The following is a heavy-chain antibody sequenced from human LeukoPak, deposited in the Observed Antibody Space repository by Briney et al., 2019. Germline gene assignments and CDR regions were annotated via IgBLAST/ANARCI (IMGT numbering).Heavy chain of an antibody. Sequence: ASVKVSCKASGYTFTSYGISWVRQAPGQGLEWMGWINPNSGGTNYAQKFQGRVTMTRDTSISTAYMELSRLRSDDTAVYYCARARKKGHYGDYTPFDYWGQGTLVTVSS. CDR2: INPNSGGT. D-gene: IGHD4-17*01. CDR3: ARARKKGHYGDYTPFDY. CDR1: GYTFTSYG. V-gene: IGHV1-2*02. J-gene: IGHJ4*02.